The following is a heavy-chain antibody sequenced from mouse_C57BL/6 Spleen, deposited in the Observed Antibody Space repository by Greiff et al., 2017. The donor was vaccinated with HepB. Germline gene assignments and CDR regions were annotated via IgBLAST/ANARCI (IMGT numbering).Heavy chain of an antibody. CDR2: IDPENGDT. Sequence: VQLKQSGAELVRPGASVKMSCTASGFNIKDDYMHWVKQRPEQGLEWIGWIDPENGDTEYAAKFQGKATITADTSSNAAYLQLSSLTSEDTAVYYCTLYDGYSDAMDYWGQGTSVTVSS. D-gene: IGHD2-3*01. J-gene: IGHJ4*01. CDR3: TLYDGYSDAMDY. V-gene: IGHV14-4*01. CDR1: GFNIKDDY.